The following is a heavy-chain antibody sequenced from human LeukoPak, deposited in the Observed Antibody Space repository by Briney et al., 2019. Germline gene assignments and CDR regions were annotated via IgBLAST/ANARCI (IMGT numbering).Heavy chain of an antibody. D-gene: IGHD3-22*01. CDR3: ARESPRSGYYYGDDAFDI. Sequence: ASVKVSCKASGYTFTGYYMHWVRQAPGQGLEWMGCINPNGGGTNYAQKFQGRVTMTRDTSISTAYMELSRLRSDDTAVYYCARESPRSGYYYGDDAFDIWGQGTMVTVSS. J-gene: IGHJ3*02. CDR2: INPNGGGT. V-gene: IGHV1-2*02. CDR1: GYTFTGYY.